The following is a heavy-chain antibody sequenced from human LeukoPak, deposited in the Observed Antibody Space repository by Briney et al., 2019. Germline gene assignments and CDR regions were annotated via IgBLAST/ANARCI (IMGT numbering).Heavy chain of an antibody. CDR2: IKQDGSET. V-gene: IGHV3-7*03. CDR1: GFTSSSSW. J-gene: IGHJ4*02. D-gene: IGHD3-10*01. CDR3: ATSGTRGVINGH. Sequence: GGSLRLSCVVSGFTSSSSWMNWVRQAPGKGLEWVANIKQDGSETYYVDSVKGRFTISRDNAKKSLYLQMNSLRVEDTAVYYCATSGTRGVINGHWGQGALVTVSS.